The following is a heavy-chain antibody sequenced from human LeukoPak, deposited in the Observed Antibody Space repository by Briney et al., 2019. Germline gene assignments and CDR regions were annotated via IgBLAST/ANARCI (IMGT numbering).Heavy chain of an antibody. D-gene: IGHD3-16*02. CDR3: TTDYYDYVWGSYRPDN. V-gene: IGHV3-15*01. CDR2: IKGKTDGGTT. Sequence: GGSLRLSCAASEFSVGSNYMTWVRQAPGKGLEWVGRIKGKTDGGTTDYAAPVKDRFTISRDDSKNTLYLQMNSLKPEDTAVYYCTTDYYDYVWGSYRPDNWGQGTLVTVSS. CDR1: EFSVGSNY. J-gene: IGHJ4*02.